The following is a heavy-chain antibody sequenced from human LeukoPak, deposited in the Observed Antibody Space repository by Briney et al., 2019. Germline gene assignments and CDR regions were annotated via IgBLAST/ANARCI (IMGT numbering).Heavy chain of an antibody. J-gene: IGHJ4*02. CDR1: GGSISSYY. CDR3: ARAPPVLVTISGVVTATYFDY. Sequence: KPSETLSLTCTVSGGSISSYYWSWIRQPPGKGLEWIGYIYTSGSTNYNPSLKSRVTISVDTSKNQFSLKLSSVTAADTAVYYCARAPPVLVTISGVVTATYFDYWGQGTLVTVSS. CDR2: IYTSGST. D-gene: IGHD3-3*01. V-gene: IGHV4-4*09.